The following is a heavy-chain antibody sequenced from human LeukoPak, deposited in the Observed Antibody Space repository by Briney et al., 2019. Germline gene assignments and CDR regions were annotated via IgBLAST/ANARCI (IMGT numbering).Heavy chain of an antibody. V-gene: IGHV4-59*01. CDR1: GGSFSTYY. CDR3: ARFSSNYYYYGMDV. CDR2: IYYTGST. Sequence: SETLSLTCTVSGGSFSTYYWGWIRQPPGKGLEWIGFIYYTGSTSYNPSLKSRVSISADTSKNQFSLRLSSVAAADAAVYYCARFSSNYYYYGMDVWGLGTTVTVSS. D-gene: IGHD6-13*01. J-gene: IGHJ6*02.